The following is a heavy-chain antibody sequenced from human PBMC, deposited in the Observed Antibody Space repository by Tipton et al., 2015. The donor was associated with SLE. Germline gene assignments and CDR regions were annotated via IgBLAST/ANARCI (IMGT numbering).Heavy chain of an antibody. D-gene: IGHD2-15*01. V-gene: IGHV3-23*01. Sequence: SLRLSCTASGFTFGDYAMSWFRQAPGKGLEWVSAISGSGGSTYYADSVKGRFTISRDNSKNTLYLQMNSLRAEDTAVYYCAKDAPGDIVVVVAATPFDYWGQGTLVTVSS. J-gene: IGHJ4*02. CDR2: ISGSGGST. CDR1: GFTFGDYA. CDR3: AKDAPGDIVVVVAATPFDY.